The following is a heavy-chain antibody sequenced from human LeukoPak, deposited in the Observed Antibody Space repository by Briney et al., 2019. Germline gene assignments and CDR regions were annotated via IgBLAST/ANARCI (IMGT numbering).Heavy chain of an antibody. Sequence: GGSLRHSFVATGFTFDDYAMHWVRHAPGKGLEGVSLINANGGNTYYVDSVKGRFTISRDNSKNSLYLQMNSLRTEDTALYYCAKDISNWNSRHFDYWGQGTLATVSS. J-gene: IGHJ4*02. CDR2: INANGGNT. CDR3: AKDISNWNSRHFDY. D-gene: IGHD1-7*01. CDR1: GFTFDDYA. V-gene: IGHV3-43*02.